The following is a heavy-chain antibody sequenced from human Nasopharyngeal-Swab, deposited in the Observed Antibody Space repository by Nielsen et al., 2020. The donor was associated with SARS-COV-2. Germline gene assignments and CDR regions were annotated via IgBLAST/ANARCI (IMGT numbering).Heavy chain of an antibody. CDR1: GYTFTSYA. J-gene: IGHJ6*02. Sequence: GSVKVSCKASGYTFTSYAMHWVRQAPGQRLEWMGWINAGNGNTKYSQKFQGRVTITRDTSASTAYMELSSLRSEDTAVYYCAFGIAVAGPMGYYGMDVWGQGTTVTVSS. CDR2: INAGNGNT. D-gene: IGHD6-19*01. V-gene: IGHV1-3*01. CDR3: AFGIAVAGPMGYYGMDV.